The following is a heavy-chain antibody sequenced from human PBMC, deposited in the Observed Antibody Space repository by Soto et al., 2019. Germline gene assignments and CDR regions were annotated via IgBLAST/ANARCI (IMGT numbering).Heavy chain of an antibody. CDR2: IYYSGST. D-gene: IGHD1-26*01. CDR3: ARDMVGPSRYFFDY. Sequence: WTWIRQHPGKGLEWIGYIYYSGSTYYNPSLKSRVTISVDTSKNQFSLKLNSVTAADTAVYYCARDMVGPSRYFFDYWGLGTLVTVSS. J-gene: IGHJ4*02. V-gene: IGHV4-31*02.